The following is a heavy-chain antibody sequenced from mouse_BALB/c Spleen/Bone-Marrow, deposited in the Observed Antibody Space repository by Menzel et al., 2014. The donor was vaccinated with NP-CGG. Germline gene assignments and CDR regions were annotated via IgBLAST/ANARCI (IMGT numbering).Heavy chain of an antibody. CDR3: EETEKAYCKCEGGGGYAIDY. J-gene: IGHJ4*01. V-gene: IGHV1S137*01. D-gene: IGHD1-1*02. Sequence: VQLQVSGPELVRPGVSVKISCKGSGYTFTDYAMHWVKQSHAKSLEWIGVISIYSVNTNYNQKFKGKATMTVDKSSSSAFMKLSRLTSVELDIFSCEETEKAYCKCEGGGGYAIDYWGQGTPVTVSS. CDR1: GYTFTDYA. CDR2: ISIYSVNT.